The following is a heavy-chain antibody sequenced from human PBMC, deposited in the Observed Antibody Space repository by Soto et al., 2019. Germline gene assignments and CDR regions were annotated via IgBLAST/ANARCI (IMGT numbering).Heavy chain of an antibody. Sequence: QVQLVESGGGVVQPGRSLRLSCAASGFTFSSYGMYWVRQAPGKGLEWVARISYDGSDQFYGDSVKGRFTISRDNSKNILYVQMNSLRSEGTAVYYCAKDTGADYWGQGTVVTVSA. J-gene: IGHJ4*02. D-gene: IGHD3-10*01. CDR2: ISYDGSDQ. V-gene: IGHV3-30*18. CDR1: GFTFSSYG. CDR3: AKDTGADY.